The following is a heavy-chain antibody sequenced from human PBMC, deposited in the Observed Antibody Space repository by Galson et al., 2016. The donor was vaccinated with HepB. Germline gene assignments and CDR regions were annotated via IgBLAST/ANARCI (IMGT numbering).Heavy chain of an antibody. CDR1: GFTFSSYG. CDR3: AKDHAFLGLYFYGMDV. Sequence: SLRLSCAASGFTFSSYGMHWVRQAPGKGLEWVAVISYDGSNKYHADSVKGRFTISRDNSKNTLYLQMNSLRAEDTAVYYCAKDHAFLGLYFYGMDVWGQGTTVTVSS. D-gene: IGHD3-9*01. V-gene: IGHV3-30*18. J-gene: IGHJ6*02. CDR2: ISYDGSNK.